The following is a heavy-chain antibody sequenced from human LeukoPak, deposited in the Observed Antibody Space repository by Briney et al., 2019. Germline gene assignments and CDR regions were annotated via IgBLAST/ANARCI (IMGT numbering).Heavy chain of an antibody. D-gene: IGHD3-10*01. CDR2: IYGSGST. CDR3: ARDSGTTGEVKFDP. J-gene: IGHJ5*02. Sequence: PSETLSLTCTVSGGSIRSYWSWIRQPAGKGLEWIGRIYGSGSTDYNPSLKSRVTMSIDTSKTQFSLRLTSVTAADTAVYYCARDSGTTGEVKFDPWGQGTLVTVSS. V-gene: IGHV4-4*07. CDR1: GGSIRSY.